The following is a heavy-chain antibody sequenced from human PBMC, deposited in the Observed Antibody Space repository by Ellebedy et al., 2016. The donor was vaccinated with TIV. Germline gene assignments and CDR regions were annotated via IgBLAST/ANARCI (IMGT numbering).Heavy chain of an antibody. CDR2: IDWDDDK. CDR3: AHRRSRWLAYGMDV. D-gene: IGHD4-23*01. CDR1: GFSLTTDGMC. Sequence: SGPTLVKPTQTLTLTCTFSGFSLTTDGMCVSWIRQPPGKALEWLALIDWDDDKYYITSLKTRLTISKDTSKNQVVLTMTNMDPVDTATYYCAHRRSRWLAYGMDVWGQGTTVTVSS. V-gene: IGHV2-70*12. J-gene: IGHJ6*02.